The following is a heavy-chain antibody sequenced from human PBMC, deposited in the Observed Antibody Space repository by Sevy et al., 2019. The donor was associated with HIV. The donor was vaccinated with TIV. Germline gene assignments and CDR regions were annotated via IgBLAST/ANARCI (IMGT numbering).Heavy chain of an antibody. Sequence: SETLSLTCSVSYGPISAYYWNWIRQSPGKGLEWIGCIHYSGSTNYNPSFKSRVTMSLDTSKNQFSLQLNSVTAADTALYYCARAPPVRSGDDSLNWFDPWGRGTLVTVSS. CDR2: IHYSGST. D-gene: IGHD5-12*01. J-gene: IGHJ5*02. CDR1: YGPISAYY. CDR3: ARAPPVRSGDDSLNWFDP. V-gene: IGHV4-59*01.